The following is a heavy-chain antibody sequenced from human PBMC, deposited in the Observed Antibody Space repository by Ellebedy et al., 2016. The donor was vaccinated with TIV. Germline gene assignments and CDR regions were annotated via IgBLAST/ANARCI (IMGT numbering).Heavy chain of an antibody. CDR3: ALNTGLGGWGVGNPFDV. J-gene: IGHJ3*01. CDR2: IYESGTT. Sequence: SETLSLXXIVSGGYVSTNNFFWGWIRQPPGKGLEWIGTIYESGTTYYNPSLKSRVTISVDTSKNQFSLKLSSVTAADTAVYYCALNTGLGGWGVGNPFDVWGQGTMVTVSS. D-gene: IGHD1-26*01. CDR1: GGYVSTNNFF. V-gene: IGHV4-39*01.